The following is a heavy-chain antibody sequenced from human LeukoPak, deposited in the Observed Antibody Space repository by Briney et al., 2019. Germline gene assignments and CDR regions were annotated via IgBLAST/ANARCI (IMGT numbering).Heavy chain of an antibody. Sequence: PGGSLRLSCAASGFTFSSYSMNWVRQVPGKGLEWVSSISSSSSYIYYADSVKGRFTISRDNAKNSLYLQMNSLRAEDTAVYYCARGTWYSSSWYDWYFDLWGRGTLVTVSS. J-gene: IGHJ2*01. CDR2: ISSSSSYI. CDR1: GFTFSSYS. CDR3: ARGTWYSSSWYDWYFDL. V-gene: IGHV3-21*01. D-gene: IGHD6-13*01.